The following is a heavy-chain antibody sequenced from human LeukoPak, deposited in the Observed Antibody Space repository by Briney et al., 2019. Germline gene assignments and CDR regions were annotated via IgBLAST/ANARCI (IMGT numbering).Heavy chain of an antibody. CDR3: ARGPRAVAGPDFCFDY. D-gene: IGHD6-19*01. CDR1: GGSFSGYY. V-gene: IGHV4-34*01. CDR2: INHSGST. J-gene: IGHJ4*02. Sequence: SETLSLTCAVYGGSFSGYYWSWIRQPPGKGLEWIGEINHSGSTNYNPSLKSRVTISVDTSKNQFSLKLSSVTAADTAVHYCARGPRAVAGPDFCFDYWGQGTLVTVSS.